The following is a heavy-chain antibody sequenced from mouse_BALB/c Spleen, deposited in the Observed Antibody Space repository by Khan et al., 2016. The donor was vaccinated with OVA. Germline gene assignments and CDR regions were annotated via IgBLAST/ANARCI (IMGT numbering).Heavy chain of an antibody. CDR2: ISSGGDYT. CDR1: GFSISSYS. CDR3: ASYLTGSFDY. Sequence: EVELVESGGDLVKPGGSLKLSCAASGFSISSYSMSWVRQTPDKRLEWVATISSGGDYTYYPAIVKGRFTISRDNAKNTLYLQMSSLKSEDTAMSSCASYLTGSFDYWGQGTLVTVS. V-gene: IGHV5-6*01. D-gene: IGHD4-1*01. J-gene: IGHJ3*01.